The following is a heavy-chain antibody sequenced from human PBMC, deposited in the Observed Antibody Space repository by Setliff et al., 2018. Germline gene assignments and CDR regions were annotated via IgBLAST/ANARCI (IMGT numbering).Heavy chain of an antibody. V-gene: IGHV1-8*02. CDR2: MNPNNGKT. CDR3: AEGLRGNDAFDI. CDR1: GYTFTAYN. D-gene: IGHD5-12*01. J-gene: IGHJ3*02. Sequence: ASVKVSCKASGYTFTAYNINWVRRATGQGLELMGWMNPNNGKTGYIQKLQGRVTMTRNTSISTVYMELSSLRPEDTAVYYCAEGLRGNDAFDIWGQGTMVTVSS.